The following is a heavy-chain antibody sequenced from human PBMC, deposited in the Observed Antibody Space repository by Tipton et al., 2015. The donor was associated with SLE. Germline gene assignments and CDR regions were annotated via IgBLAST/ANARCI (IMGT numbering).Heavy chain of an antibody. CDR1: GFTFSSYA. J-gene: IGHJ4*02. CDR3: ARAAGGAVAGTKGDY. V-gene: IGHV3-11*06. D-gene: IGHD6-19*01. Sequence: SLRLSCAASGFTFSSYAMSWVRQAPGKGLEWVSYISSSSSYTNYADSVKGRFTISRDNAKNSLYLQMNSLRAEDTAVYYCARAAGGAVAGTKGDYWGQGTLVTVSS. CDR2: ISSSSSYT.